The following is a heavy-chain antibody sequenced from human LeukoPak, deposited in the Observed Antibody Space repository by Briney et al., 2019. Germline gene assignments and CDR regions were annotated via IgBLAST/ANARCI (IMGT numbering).Heavy chain of an antibody. J-gene: IGHJ3*02. V-gene: IGHV4-39*01. Sequence: SETLSLTCTVSGGSISSSSYYWGWIRQPPGKGLEWIGSIYYSGSTYYNPSLKIRVTISVDTSKNQFSLKLSSVTAADTAVYYCASVYIAEDAFDIWGQGTMVTVSS. D-gene: IGHD6-13*01. CDR3: ASVYIAEDAFDI. CDR2: IYYSGST. CDR1: GGSISSSSYY.